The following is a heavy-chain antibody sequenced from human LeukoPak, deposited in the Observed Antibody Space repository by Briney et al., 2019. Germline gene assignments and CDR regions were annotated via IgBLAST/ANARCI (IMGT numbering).Heavy chain of an antibody. V-gene: IGHV4-4*07. CDR2: IYTTGRT. CDR3: ARDPNEWLSATPFDY. CDR1: GGSINSYW. J-gene: IGHJ4*02. D-gene: IGHD3-3*01. Sequence: SETLSLICSVSGGSINSYWWSWIRQPAGQGLEFIGRIYTTGRTNYNPSLKSRVSMSVDTSKNKFSLELRSVTAADTAVYYCARDPNEWLSATPFDYWGQGTLVTVSS.